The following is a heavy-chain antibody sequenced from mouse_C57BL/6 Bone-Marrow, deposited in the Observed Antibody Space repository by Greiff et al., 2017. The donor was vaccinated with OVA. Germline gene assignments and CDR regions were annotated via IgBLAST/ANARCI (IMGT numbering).Heavy chain of an antibody. CDR3: ARRLYYYAPYYFDY. V-gene: IGHV5-6*02. CDR1: GFTFSSYG. D-gene: IGHD1-1*01. J-gene: IGHJ2*01. Sequence: EVKLMESGGDLVKPGGSLKLSCAASGFTFSSYGMSWVRQTPDKRLEWVATISSGGSYTYSPDSVTGRFTISRDNAKNTLYLQMSSLKSEDTAMYYCARRLYYYAPYYFDYWGQGTTLTVSS. CDR2: ISSGGSYT.